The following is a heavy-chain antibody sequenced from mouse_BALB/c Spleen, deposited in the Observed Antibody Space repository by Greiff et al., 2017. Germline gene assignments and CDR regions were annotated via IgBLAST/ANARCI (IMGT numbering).Heavy chain of an antibody. D-gene: IGHD4-1*01. J-gene: IGHJ4*01. CDR2: IDPANGNT. Sequence: EVQLQQSGAELVKPGASVKLSCTASGFNIKDTYMHWVKQRPEQGLEWIGRIDPANGNTKYDPKFQGKATITADTSSNTAYLQLSSLTSEDTAVYYCARSGLTGRGGYAMDYWGQGTSVTVSS. CDR3: ARSGLTGRGGYAMDY. CDR1: GFNIKDTY. V-gene: IGHV14-3*02.